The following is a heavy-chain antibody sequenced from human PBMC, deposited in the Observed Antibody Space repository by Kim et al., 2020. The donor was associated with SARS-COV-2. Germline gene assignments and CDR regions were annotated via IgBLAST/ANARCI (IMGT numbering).Heavy chain of an antibody. Sequence: SETLSLTCTVSGGSISSYYWSWIRQPPGKGLEWIGYIYYSGSTNYNPSLKSRVTISVDTSKNPFSLKLSSVTAADTAVYYCARDRADYDILTGYSRYFDYGGQGTLVTGSS. CDR3: ARDRADYDILTGYSRYFDY. CDR1: GGSISSYY. J-gene: IGHJ4*02. CDR2: IYYSGST. D-gene: IGHD3-9*01. V-gene: IGHV4-59*01.